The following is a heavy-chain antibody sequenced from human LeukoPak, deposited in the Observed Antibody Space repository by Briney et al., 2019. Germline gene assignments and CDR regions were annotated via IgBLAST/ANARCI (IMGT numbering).Heavy chain of an antibody. CDR3: HPEGRFGENSWFDY. CDR2: IKQDRSEK. Sequence: GGSLRLSCATSGFTFSNYWMSWVRQAPGKGLEWVANIKQDRSEKYYVDSVKGRFTISRDNAKNSLYLQMNSLRAEDTAVYYCHPEGRFGENSWFDYWGQGTLVTVSS. CDR1: GFTFSNYW. V-gene: IGHV3-7*01. D-gene: IGHD3-10*01. J-gene: IGHJ4*02.